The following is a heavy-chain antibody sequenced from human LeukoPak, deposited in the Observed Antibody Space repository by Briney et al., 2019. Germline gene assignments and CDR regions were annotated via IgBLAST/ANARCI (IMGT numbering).Heavy chain of an antibody. V-gene: IGHV1-2*02. D-gene: IGHD1-26*01. CDR1: GYTFTGYY. Sequence: ASVKVSCKASGYTFTGYYMHWVRQAPGQGLEWMGWINPNSGGTNYAQKFQGRVTMTRDTSISTAYMELSRLRADDTAVYYCARSGSYPQFYPFDYWGQGTLVTVSS. CDR3: ARSGSYPQFYPFDY. CDR2: INPNSGGT. J-gene: IGHJ4*02.